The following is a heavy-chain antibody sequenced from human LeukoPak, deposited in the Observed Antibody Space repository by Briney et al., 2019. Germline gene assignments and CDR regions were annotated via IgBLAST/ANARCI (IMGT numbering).Heavy chain of an antibody. CDR1: GFTFRNIW. Sequence: GGSLRLSCAASGFTFRNIWMTWVRQAPGKGLECVGRIRSNSDGGTANYAAPVKGRFTISRDDSKTTLYLQLNSLKAEDTAVYYCTTATSVTTSWSWGQGTLVTVSS. CDR3: TTATSVTTSWS. D-gene: IGHD5-24*01. V-gene: IGHV3-15*01. CDR2: IRSNSDGGTA. J-gene: IGHJ4*02.